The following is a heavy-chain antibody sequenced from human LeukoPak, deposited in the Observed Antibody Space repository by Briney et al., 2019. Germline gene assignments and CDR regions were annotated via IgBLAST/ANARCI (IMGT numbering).Heavy chain of an antibody. D-gene: IGHD6-13*01. Sequence: GGSLRLSCAASGFTFSSYWMSWVRQAPGKGLEWVANIKQDGSEKYYVDSVKGRFTISRDNAKNSLYLQMNSLRAEDTAVYYCASGAAAGRFDYWGQGTLVTVSS. CDR1: GFTFSSYW. CDR3: ASGAAAGRFDY. J-gene: IGHJ4*02. CDR2: IKQDGSEK. V-gene: IGHV3-7*01.